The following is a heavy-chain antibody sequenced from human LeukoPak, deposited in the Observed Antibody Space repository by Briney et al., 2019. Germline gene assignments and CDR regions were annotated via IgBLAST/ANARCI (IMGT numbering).Heavy chain of an antibody. Sequence: ASVKVSCKASGYTFIDYYMHWVRQAPGQGLEWMGWINPNSGGTNYAQKLQDRVTMTTDTSTSTAYMELRSLRSDDTAVYYCARDKIMITFGGVIATPFDYWGQGTLVTVSS. V-gene: IGHV1-2*02. CDR2: INPNSGGT. CDR3: ARDKIMITFGGVIATPFDY. J-gene: IGHJ4*02. CDR1: GYTFIDYY. D-gene: IGHD3-16*02.